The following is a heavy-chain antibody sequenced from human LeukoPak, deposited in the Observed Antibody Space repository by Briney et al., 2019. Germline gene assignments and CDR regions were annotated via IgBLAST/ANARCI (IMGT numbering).Heavy chain of an antibody. CDR1: GDSINYYY. D-gene: IGHD2-15*01. J-gene: IGHJ4*02. CDR2: VYYNGSA. CDR3: ARKGGHFDF. V-gene: IGHV4-59*01. Sequence: PSETLSLTCTVSGDSINYYYWSWIRQSPGKGLEWIGYVYYNGSAKYNPSLKSRVTISVDMSKNQFSLKVSSVTAADTAIYYCARKGGHFDFWGQGTLVTVSS.